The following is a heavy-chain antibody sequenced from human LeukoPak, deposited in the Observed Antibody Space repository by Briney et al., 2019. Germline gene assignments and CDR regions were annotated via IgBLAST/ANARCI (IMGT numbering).Heavy chain of an antibody. Sequence: PSETLSLTCTVSGGSISSSGYYWGWIRQPPGKGLEWIGNMYYSGSTYFNPSLKSRVTISVDTSKNRFSLKLTSVTAADTAVYYCARSVGSDSSGPGNYGNWGQGTLVTVSS. CDR1: GGSISSSGYY. CDR2: MYYSGST. V-gene: IGHV4-39*01. D-gene: IGHD3-10*01. CDR3: ARSVGSDSSGPGNYGN. J-gene: IGHJ4*02.